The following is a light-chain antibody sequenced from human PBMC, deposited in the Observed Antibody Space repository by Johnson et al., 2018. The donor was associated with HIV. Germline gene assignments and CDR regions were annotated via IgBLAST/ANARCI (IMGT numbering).Light chain of an antibody. CDR2: ENN. Sequence: QSVLTQSPSVSAAPGQKVTISCSGSTSNIEDNSVSWYQLFPGTAPKLLIYENNRRPSGIPDRFSGSKSGTSAPLALTGLPPGDEADYYCGTWDRSLSAHYVFGTGTKVTVL. CDR3: GTWDRSLSAHYV. V-gene: IGLV1-51*02. CDR1: TSNIEDNS. J-gene: IGLJ1*01.